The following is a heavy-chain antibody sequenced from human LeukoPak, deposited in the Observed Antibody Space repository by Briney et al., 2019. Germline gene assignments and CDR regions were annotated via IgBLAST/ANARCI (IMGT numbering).Heavy chain of an antibody. Sequence: GGSLRLSCAASGFTFSSSWMSWVRQAPGKGLEWVANIKPDGSEKYYVDSVKGRFTISRDNAKNSLYLQMNSLRAEDTALYYCARDTVGVTDYWGQGTLVTVSS. CDR1: GFTFSSSW. D-gene: IGHD1-26*01. J-gene: IGHJ4*02. CDR3: ARDTVGVTDY. CDR2: IKPDGSEK. V-gene: IGHV3-7*01.